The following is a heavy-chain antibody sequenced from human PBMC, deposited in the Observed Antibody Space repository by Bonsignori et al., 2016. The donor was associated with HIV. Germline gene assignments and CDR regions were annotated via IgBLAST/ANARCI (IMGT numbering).Heavy chain of an antibody. CDR2: ISGSGSAM. CDR3: ARDPEILYNSSWGVDY. Sequence: GGSLRLSCAASGFTFSDYYMTWIRQAPGKGLEWVSYISGSGSAMSYADSVKGRFTISRDNAKNSLYLQMNSLRAEDTAVYYCARDPEILYNSSWGVDYWGQGTLVTVSS. CDR1: GFTFSDYY. J-gene: IGHJ4*02. D-gene: IGHD3-22*01. V-gene: IGHV3-11*01.